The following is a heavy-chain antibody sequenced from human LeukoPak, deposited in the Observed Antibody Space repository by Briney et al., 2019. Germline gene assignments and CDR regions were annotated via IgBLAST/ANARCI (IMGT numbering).Heavy chain of an antibody. CDR3: ARDDSSRIVDY. V-gene: IGHV3-53*01. D-gene: IGHD3-22*01. CDR1: GITVSSNY. J-gene: IGHJ4*02. CDR2: IYSGGST. Sequence: GGSLRLSCAASGITVSSNYMSWVRQAPGKGLEWVSVIYSGGSTYYADSVKGRFTISRDNAKNTLYLQMNSLRAEDTAVYYCARDDSSRIVDYWGQGTLVTVSS.